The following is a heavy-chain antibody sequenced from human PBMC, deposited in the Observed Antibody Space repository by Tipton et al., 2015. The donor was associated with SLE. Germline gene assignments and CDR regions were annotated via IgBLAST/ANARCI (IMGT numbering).Heavy chain of an antibody. V-gene: IGHV3-49*04. J-gene: IGHJ1*01. CDR3: TRSTSSGWPSYAEYFQH. Sequence: SLRLSCTVPGFHSGDFALSWVRQAPGKGLEWVGFIRSKVYGGTIEHAASVKGRFTISRDESKSIAYLQMNSLKTDDTGTYYCTRSTSSGWPSYAEYFQHWGQGTQVIVSS. CDR2: IRSKVYGGTI. CDR1: GFHSGDFA. D-gene: IGHD6-19*01.